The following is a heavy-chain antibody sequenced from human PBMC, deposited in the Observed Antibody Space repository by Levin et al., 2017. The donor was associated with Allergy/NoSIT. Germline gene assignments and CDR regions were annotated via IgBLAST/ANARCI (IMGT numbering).Heavy chain of an antibody. CDR1: GFTFSSYG. D-gene: IGHD4-17*01. Sequence: LSLTCAASGFTFSSYGMHWVRQAPGKGLEWVAVISYDGNNKYYADSVKGRFTISRDNSKNTLYLQMNSLRAEDTAVYYCAKDRTTVTTPNRYYFDYWGQGTLVTVSS. V-gene: IGHV3-30*18. CDR3: AKDRTTVTTPNRYYFDY. J-gene: IGHJ4*02. CDR2: ISYDGNNK.